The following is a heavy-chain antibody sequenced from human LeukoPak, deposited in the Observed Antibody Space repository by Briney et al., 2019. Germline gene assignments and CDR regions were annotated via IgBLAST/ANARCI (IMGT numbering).Heavy chain of an antibody. CDR3: VKEKNKYGFNGLDY. Sequence: GGSLRLSCAASGFTFSFYAMDWVRQAPGKGLEWVTSITGNSDNTYYANSVKGRFTISRDNSKNTLYLQMNSLRAAETAVYCCVKEKNKYGFNGLDYWGQGTLVTVSS. D-gene: IGHD3-10*01. CDR1: GFTFSFYA. J-gene: IGHJ4*02. CDR2: ITGNSDNT. V-gene: IGHV3-23*01.